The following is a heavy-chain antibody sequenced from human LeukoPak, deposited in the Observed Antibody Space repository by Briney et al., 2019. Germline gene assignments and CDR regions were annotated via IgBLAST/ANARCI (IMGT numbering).Heavy chain of an antibody. Sequence: PGGSLRLSCAASGFTFSSYSMNWVRQAPGKGLEWVSSISSSSSYIYYADSVKGRFTISRDNAKNSLYLQMNSLRAEDTAVYYCARGRGGSSSCDYWGQGTLVTVSS. CDR2: ISSSSSYI. CDR1: GFTFSSYS. J-gene: IGHJ4*02. V-gene: IGHV3-21*01. CDR3: ARGRGGSSSCDY. D-gene: IGHD6-13*01.